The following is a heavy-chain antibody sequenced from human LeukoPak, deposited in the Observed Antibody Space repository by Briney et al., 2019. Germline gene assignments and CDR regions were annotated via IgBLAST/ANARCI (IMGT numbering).Heavy chain of an antibody. CDR2: IYHGGST. CDR1: GYSISGGYY. CDR3: ARVAERTWLPYDAAFDI. D-gene: IGHD3-9*01. J-gene: IGHJ3*02. V-gene: IGHV4-38-2*02. Sequence: PSQTLSLTCTVSGYSISGGYYWGWIRQPPGKGLEWIGTIYHGGSTYYNPSLESRVTISLDTFKNHFSLNLTSVTAADTAMYYCARVAERTWLPYDAAFDIWGLGTMVTVSS.